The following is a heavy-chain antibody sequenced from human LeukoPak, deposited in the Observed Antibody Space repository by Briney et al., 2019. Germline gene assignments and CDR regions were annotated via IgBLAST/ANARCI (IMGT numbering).Heavy chain of an antibody. CDR1: GGSFSGYY. CDR3: ARRPRSYGRETNFDY. J-gene: IGHJ4*02. V-gene: IGHV4-34*01. Sequence: SETLSLTCAVYGGSFSGYYWSWIRQPPGKGLEWIGEINHSGSANYNPSLKSRVTISVDTSKNQFSLKLSSVTAADTAVYYCARRPRSYGRETNFDYWGQGTLVTVSS. D-gene: IGHD5-18*01. CDR2: INHSGSA.